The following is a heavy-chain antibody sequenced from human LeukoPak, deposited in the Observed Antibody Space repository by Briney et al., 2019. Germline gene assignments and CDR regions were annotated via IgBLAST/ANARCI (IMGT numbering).Heavy chain of an antibody. Sequence: PSETLSLTCAVYGGSFSGYYWSWIRQPPGKGLEWIGEINHSGSTNYNPSLKSRVTISVDTSKSQFSLKLSSVTAADTAVYYCARGDRVRYCSSTSCYRTYNWFDPWGQGTLVTVSS. J-gene: IGHJ5*02. CDR1: GGSFSGYY. CDR2: INHSGST. V-gene: IGHV4-34*01. D-gene: IGHD2-2*02. CDR3: ARGDRVRYCSSTSCYRTYNWFDP.